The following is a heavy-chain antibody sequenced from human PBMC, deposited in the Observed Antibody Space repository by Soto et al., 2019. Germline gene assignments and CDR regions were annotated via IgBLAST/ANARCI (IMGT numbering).Heavy chain of an antibody. V-gene: IGHV4-30-2*01. CDR1: GGSISSGGYS. D-gene: IGHD4-4*01. J-gene: IGHJ4*02. CDR2: IYHSGST. Sequence: QLQLQESGLGLVKPSQTLSLTCAVSGGSISSGGYSWSWIRQPPGKGLEWIGYIYHSGSTYYNPSLKRRVTISVDRSKNQCALKLSSVTAADTDVYYCARGMTTVTTLDYWGQGTLVTVSS. CDR3: ARGMTTVTTLDY.